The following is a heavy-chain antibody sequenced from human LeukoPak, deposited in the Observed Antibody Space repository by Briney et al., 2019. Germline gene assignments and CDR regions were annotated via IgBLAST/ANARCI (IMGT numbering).Heavy chain of an antibody. CDR1: GGSISSYY. CDR3: ARHDYGDYEDLNYFDY. J-gene: IGHJ4*02. Sequence: PSETLSLTCTVSGGSISSYYWSWIRQPPRKGLEWIGYIYYSGSTNYNPSLKSRVTISVDTSKNQFSLKLSSVTAADTAVYYCARHDYGDYEDLNYFDYWGQGTLVTVPS. V-gene: IGHV4-59*08. D-gene: IGHD4-17*01. CDR2: IYYSGST.